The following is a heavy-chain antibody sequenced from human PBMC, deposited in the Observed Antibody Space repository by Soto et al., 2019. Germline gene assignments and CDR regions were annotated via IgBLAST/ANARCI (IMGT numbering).Heavy chain of an antibody. CDR1: GGSISSYY. CDR2: IYYSGST. Sequence: PSETLSLTCTVSGGSISSYYWSWIRQPPGKGLEWIGDIYYSGSTNYNPSLKSRVTISVDTSKNQFSLKLSSVTAADTAVYYCARVVPLGLTFYYFDYWGQGTLVTVSS. V-gene: IGHV4-59*12. J-gene: IGHJ4*02. CDR3: ARVVPLGLTFYYFDY. D-gene: IGHD2-15*01.